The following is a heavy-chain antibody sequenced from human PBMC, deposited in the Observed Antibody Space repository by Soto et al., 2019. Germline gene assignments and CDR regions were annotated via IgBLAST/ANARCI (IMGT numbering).Heavy chain of an antibody. D-gene: IGHD1-26*01. V-gene: IGHV4-59*08. Sequence: PSETLSLTCTVSGGSISNYYWTWIRQPPGKGLEWIGYIYYSGSTNYNPSLQSRVTISVDTSKNQFSLKLSSATAADTAVYYCARHGGSYSFDYWGQGTLVTVSS. CDR2: IYYSGST. CDR3: ARHGGSYSFDY. J-gene: IGHJ4*02. CDR1: GGSISNYY.